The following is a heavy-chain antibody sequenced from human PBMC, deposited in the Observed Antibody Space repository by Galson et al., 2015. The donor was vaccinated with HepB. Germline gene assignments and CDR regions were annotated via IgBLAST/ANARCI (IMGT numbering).Heavy chain of an antibody. V-gene: IGHV3-23*01. Sequence: LRLSCAASGFTSSSYAMSWVRQAPGQGLEWVSSIVGSGLTTYAADSVKGRFTISRDNSRNTLHLQLNSVRVEDTAVYYCAKHERRSEDYYYYYMYVWGKGTTVTVSS. CDR2: IVGSGLTT. CDR3: AKHERRSEDYYYYYMYV. D-gene: IGHD3-3*01. CDR1: GFTSSSYA. J-gene: IGHJ6*03.